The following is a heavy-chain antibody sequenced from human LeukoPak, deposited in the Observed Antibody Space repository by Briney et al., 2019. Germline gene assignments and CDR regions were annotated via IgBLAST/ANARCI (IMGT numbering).Heavy chain of an antibody. CDR2: INPNSGGT. D-gene: IGHD3-3*01. CDR1: GYTFTGYY. V-gene: IGHV1-2*02. Sequence: ASVKVSCKASGYTFTGYYMHWVRPAPGQGLEWMGWINPNSGGTNYAQKFQGRVTMTRDTSISTAYMELSRLRSDDTAVYYCARDGPLTIFGVVTRGYYGMDVWGQGTTVTVSS. J-gene: IGHJ6*02. CDR3: ARDGPLTIFGVVTRGYYGMDV.